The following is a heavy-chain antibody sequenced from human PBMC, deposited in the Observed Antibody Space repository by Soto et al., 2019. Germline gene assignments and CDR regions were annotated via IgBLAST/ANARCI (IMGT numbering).Heavy chain of an antibody. D-gene: IGHD4-17*01. V-gene: IGHV3-66*01. CDR3: CGPSTVTINWFFDL. Sequence: EVQLVESGGGLVQPGGPLGLSCAASGFTVSSNYMSWFRQAPGKGLEGVSIIYGGGRTNYADSVKGRFTVSRDNYKNTLYLQMNSLRAEDTAMYYCCGPSTVTINWFFDLWGRGTLVTVSS. J-gene: IGHJ2*01. CDR1: GFTVSSNY. CDR2: IYGGGRT.